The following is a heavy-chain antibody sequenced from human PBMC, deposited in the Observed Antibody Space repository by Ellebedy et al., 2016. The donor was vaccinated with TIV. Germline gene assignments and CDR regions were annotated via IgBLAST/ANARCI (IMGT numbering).Heavy chain of an antibody. CDR3: AKDKFTVNMYFLGGEHLQH. J-gene: IGHJ1*01. D-gene: IGHD4-17*01. CDR1: GFSFSSYA. Sequence: GGSLRLSXAASGFSFSSYAMTWVRQAPGKGLEWVSALSGSGDNTYYADSVKGRFTISRDNSKNTLYLQMNSLRAEDTAVYYCAKDKFTVNMYFLGGEHLQHWGQGTLVIVSS. V-gene: IGHV3-23*01. CDR2: LSGSGDNT.